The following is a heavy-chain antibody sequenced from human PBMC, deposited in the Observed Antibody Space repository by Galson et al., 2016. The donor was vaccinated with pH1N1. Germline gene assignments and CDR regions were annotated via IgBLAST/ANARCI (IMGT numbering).Heavy chain of an antibody. Sequence: SLRLSCAASGFTLSCCAMHWVRQAPGKGLECVALISKDGNNVYYADSVKGRFTISRDSSNNTLYLQMNSLGTEDTAIYYCARSRDFSFDYWGQGALVTVAS. J-gene: IGHJ4*02. D-gene: IGHD4-11*01. V-gene: IGHV3-30*04. CDR3: ARSRDFSFDY. CDR2: ISKDGNNV. CDR1: GFTLSCCA.